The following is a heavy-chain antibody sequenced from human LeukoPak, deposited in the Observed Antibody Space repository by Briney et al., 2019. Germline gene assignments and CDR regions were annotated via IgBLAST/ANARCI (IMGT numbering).Heavy chain of an antibody. CDR3: ARGIQLWNFDL. CDR2: IFPMFTTS. J-gene: IGHJ4*02. D-gene: IGHD5-24*01. Sequence: SVKVSCKASGYTFTSYGISWVRQAPGQGLEWMGGIFPMFTTSTYAQKFQGRVTITADESTSTAYMELSSLTSEDTAVYYCARGIQLWNFDLWGQGTLVTVSS. V-gene: IGHV1-69*13. CDR1: GYTFTSYG.